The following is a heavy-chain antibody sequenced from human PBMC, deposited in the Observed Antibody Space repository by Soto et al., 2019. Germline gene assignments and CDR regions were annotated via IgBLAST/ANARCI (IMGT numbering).Heavy chain of an antibody. Sequence: EVQLLESGGGLVQPGGSLRLFCAASGFTFSSYAMSWVRQAPGKGREWVSAISGSGGSTYNADSVKGRFTISRDNSKNTLYLQMNSLRAEDTAVYYCAKECTLSVVWASQTPLNLAYWGQGTLVAVSS. V-gene: IGHV3-23*01. J-gene: IGHJ4*02. CDR2: ISGSGGST. CDR3: AKECTLSVVWASQTPLNLAY. D-gene: IGHD2-8*01. CDR1: GFTFSSYA.